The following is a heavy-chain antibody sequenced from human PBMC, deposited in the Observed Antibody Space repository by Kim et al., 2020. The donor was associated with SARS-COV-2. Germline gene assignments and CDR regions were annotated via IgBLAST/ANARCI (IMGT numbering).Heavy chain of an antibody. J-gene: IGHJ4*02. CDR3: AKDLRGTTILRYFDY. Sequence: GGSLRLSCAASGFPLRNYVMSWVRQAPGKGLEWVSTITGGGDTTYYADSVKGRFTISRDNSKNTLYLQMNSLRAEDTAVYYCAKDLRGTTILRYFDYWGQGTLVTVSS. V-gene: IGHV3-23*01. CDR1: GFPLRNYV. D-gene: IGHD1-26*01. CDR2: ITGGGDTT.